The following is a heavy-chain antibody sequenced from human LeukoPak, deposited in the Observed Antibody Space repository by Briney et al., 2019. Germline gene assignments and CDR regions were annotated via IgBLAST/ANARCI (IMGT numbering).Heavy chain of an antibody. V-gene: IGHV3-21*01. CDR3: ARVATAYYYDSSGYSDFDY. J-gene: IGHJ4*02. D-gene: IGHD3-22*01. CDR2: ISSSSSYI. CDR1: GFTFSSYS. Sequence: GGSLRLSCAASGFTFSSYSMNWVRQAPGKGLEWVSSISSSSSYIYYADSVKGRFTISRDNAKNSLYLQMNSLRAEDTAVYYCARVATAYYYDSSGYSDFDYWGQGTLVTVSS.